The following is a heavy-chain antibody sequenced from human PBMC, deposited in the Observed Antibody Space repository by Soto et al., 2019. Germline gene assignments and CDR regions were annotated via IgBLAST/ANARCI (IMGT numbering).Heavy chain of an antibody. D-gene: IGHD3-10*01. V-gene: IGHV4-34*01. CDR1: GGSFSGYY. CDR2: INHSGST. J-gene: IGHJ4*02. Sequence: QVQLQQWGAGLLKPSETLSLTCAVYGGSFSGYYWSWIRQPPGKGLEWIGEINHSGSTNYNPSLKSRVTISVDTSKNQFSLKLSSVTAADTAVSYCALKGGSGSYHSWGQGTLVTVSS. CDR3: ALKGGSGSYHS.